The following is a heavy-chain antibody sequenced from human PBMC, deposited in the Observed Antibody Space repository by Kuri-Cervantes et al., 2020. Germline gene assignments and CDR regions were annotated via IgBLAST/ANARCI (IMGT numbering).Heavy chain of an antibody. J-gene: IGHJ4*02. D-gene: IGHD3-22*01. Sequence: GGSLRLSCAASGFTFSAYWMSWVRQAPGKGLEWVANIDQDGTEKDYVDSVKGRFTISRDNAKNSLFLQMHSLRVEDTAIYYCARLRGGYDFDYWGQGILVTVSS. CDR1: GFTFSAYW. V-gene: IGHV3-7*01. CDR2: IDQDGTEK. CDR3: ARLRGGYDFDY.